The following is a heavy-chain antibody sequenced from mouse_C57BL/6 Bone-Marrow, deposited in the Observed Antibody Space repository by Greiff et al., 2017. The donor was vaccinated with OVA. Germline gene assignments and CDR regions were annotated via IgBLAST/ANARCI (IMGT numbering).Heavy chain of an antibody. CDR3: ARGEVYDGYPTWFAY. V-gene: IGHV1-7*01. CDR2: INPSSGYT. CDR1: GYTFTSYW. D-gene: IGHD2-3*01. Sequence: VKLMESGAELAKPGASVKLSCKASGYTFTSYWMHWVKQRPGQGLEWIGYINPSSGYTKYNQKFKDKATLTADKSSSTAYMQLSSLTCEDSAVYYCARGEVYDGYPTWFAYWGQGTLVTVSA. J-gene: IGHJ3*01.